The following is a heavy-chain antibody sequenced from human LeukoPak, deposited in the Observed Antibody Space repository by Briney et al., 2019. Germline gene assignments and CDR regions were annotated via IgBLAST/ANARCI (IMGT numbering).Heavy chain of an antibody. Sequence: GGSLRLSCAASGFTVSSNYMSWVRQAPGKGLEWVSSISSSSSYIYYADSVKGRFTISRDNAKNSLYLQMNSLRAEDTAVYYCARGGAYSGSYGVDYWGQGTLVTVSS. V-gene: IGHV3-21*01. CDR3: ARGGAYSGSYGVDY. CDR1: GFTVSSNY. CDR2: ISSSSSYI. J-gene: IGHJ4*02. D-gene: IGHD1-26*01.